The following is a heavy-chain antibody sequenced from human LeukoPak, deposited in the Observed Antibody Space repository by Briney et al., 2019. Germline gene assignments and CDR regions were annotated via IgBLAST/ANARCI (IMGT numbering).Heavy chain of an antibody. CDR2: IIPIFGTA. J-gene: IGHJ4*02. CDR1: GGSFSSYA. CDR3: ARGSRNQYSYGYSADY. Sequence: ASVKVSCKASGGSFSSYAISWVRQAPGQGLEWMGAIIPIFGTANYAQKFQGRVTITADESTSTAYMELSSLRSEDTAVYYCARGSRNQYSYGYSADYWGQGTLVTVSS. D-gene: IGHD5-18*01. V-gene: IGHV1-69*13.